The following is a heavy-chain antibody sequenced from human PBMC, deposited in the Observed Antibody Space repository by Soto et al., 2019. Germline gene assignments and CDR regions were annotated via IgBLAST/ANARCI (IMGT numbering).Heavy chain of an antibody. V-gene: IGHV3-21*01. CDR1: GFTFSAYS. CDR3: TRKLSGTNPLDY. CDR2: IGSDSTYI. J-gene: IGHJ4*02. Sequence: GGSLRLSCAASGFTFSAYSLNWVRQAPGKGLEWVSSIGSDSTYIYYADSVKGQFTISRDNAKDSLYLQMNSLRAEDTAVYYCTRKLSGTNPLDYWGQGTLVTVSS. D-gene: IGHD1-7*01.